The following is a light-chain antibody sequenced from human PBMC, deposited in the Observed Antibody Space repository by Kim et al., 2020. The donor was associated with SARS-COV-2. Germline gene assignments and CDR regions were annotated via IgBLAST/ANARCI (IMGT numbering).Light chain of an antibody. CDR2: EAS. Sequence: ASVGDRVTIPLRASQDIFDCVAWYQQEPGKAPKLLISEASTLQSGVPSRFSGSGSGTDFSLTISSLQPEDFATYFCLQTCVFPTHFGGGTKVDIK. V-gene: IGKV1-12*01. CDR1: QDIFDC. CDR3: LQTCVFPTH. J-gene: IGKJ4*01.